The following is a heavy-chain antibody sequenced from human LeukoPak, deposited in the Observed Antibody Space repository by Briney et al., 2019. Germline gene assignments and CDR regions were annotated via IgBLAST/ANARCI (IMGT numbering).Heavy chain of an antibody. D-gene: IGHD3-22*01. J-gene: IGHJ4*02. CDR3: ARGRRIYYYDSSGPDY. CDR1: GYTFTGYY. V-gene: IGHV1-2*04. Sequence: ASVKVSCKASGYTFTGYYMHWVRQALGQGLEWMGWINPNSGGTNYAQKFQGWVTMTRDTSISTAYMELSRLRSDDTAVYYCARGRRIYYYDSSGPDYWGQGTLVTVSS. CDR2: INPNSGGT.